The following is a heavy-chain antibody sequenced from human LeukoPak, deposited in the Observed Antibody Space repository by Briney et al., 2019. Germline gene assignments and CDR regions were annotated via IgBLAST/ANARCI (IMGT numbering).Heavy chain of an antibody. V-gene: IGHV4-39*01. CDR1: GGSISSSSYY. CDR2: IYYSGST. CDR3: ARWGRIVGATTLSYYYYGMDV. D-gene: IGHD1-26*01. Sequence: TSETLSLTCTVSGGSISSSSYYWGWIRQPPGKGLEWIGSIYYSGSTYCNPSLKSRVTISVDTSKNQFSLKLSSVTAADTAVYYCARWGRIVGATTLSYYYYGMDVWGQGTTVTVSS. J-gene: IGHJ6*02.